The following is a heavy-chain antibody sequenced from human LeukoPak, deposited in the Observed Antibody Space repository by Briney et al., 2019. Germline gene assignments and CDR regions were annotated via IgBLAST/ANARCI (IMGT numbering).Heavy chain of an antibody. V-gene: IGHV3-66*01. J-gene: IGHJ4*02. CDR2: IYSGGST. D-gene: IGHD6-13*01. CDR3: ANLPSSSWLY. CDR1: GFTFSSYA. Sequence: GGSLRLSCAASGFTFSSYAMSWVRQAPGKGLEWVSVIYSGGSTYYADSVKGRFTISRDNSRNTLYLQMNSLRAEDTAVYYCANLPSSSWLYWGQGTLVTVSS.